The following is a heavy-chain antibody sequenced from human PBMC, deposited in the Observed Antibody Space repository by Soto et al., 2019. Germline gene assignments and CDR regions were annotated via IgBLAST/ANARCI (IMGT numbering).Heavy chain of an antibody. J-gene: IGHJ4*02. D-gene: IGHD5-18*01. CDR1: GGSISSGGYY. Sequence: SETLSLTCTVSGGSISSGGYYWSWIRQHPGKGLEWIGYIYYSGSTYYNPSLKSRVTISVDTSKNQFSLKLSSVTAADTAVYYCARELDSYGSLDYWGQGTLVTVS. CDR2: IYYSGST. CDR3: ARELDSYGSLDY. V-gene: IGHV4-31*03.